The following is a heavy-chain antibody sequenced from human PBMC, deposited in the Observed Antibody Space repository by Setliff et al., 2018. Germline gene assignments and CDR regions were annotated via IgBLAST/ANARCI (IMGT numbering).Heavy chain of an antibody. V-gene: IGHV1-8*02. Sequence: ASVKVSCQASGYTFTSYDINWVRQATGQGLEWMGWMNPNSGNTGYAQKFQGRVTMTRNTSISTAYMELSSLRSEDTAVYYCARAELLWFGGFDPWGQGTRVTVSP. D-gene: IGHD3-10*01. CDR3: ARAELLWFGGFDP. CDR1: GYTFTSYD. CDR2: MNPNSGNT. J-gene: IGHJ5*02.